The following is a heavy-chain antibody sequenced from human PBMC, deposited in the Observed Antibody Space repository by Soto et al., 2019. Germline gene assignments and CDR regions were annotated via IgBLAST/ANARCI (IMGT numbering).Heavy chain of an antibody. D-gene: IGHD3-10*01. J-gene: IGHJ4*02. Sequence: QVQLVQSGAEVKKPGSSVKVSCKASGGTFSSYAISWVRQAPGQGLEWMGGIIPIFGTANYAQKFQGRVTSTADESTSTDYMELSSLRAEDTAVYYCARGKRHYYGSGHFDYWGQGTLVTVSS. V-gene: IGHV1-69*01. CDR3: ARGKRHYYGSGHFDY. CDR2: IIPIFGTA. CDR1: GGTFSSYA.